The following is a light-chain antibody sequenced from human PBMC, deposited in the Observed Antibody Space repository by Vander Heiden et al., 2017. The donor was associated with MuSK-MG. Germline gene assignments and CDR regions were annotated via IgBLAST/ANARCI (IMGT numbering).Light chain of an antibody. CDR1: QDISSY. J-gene: IGKJ1*01. Sequence: DIQLTQSPSFLSASVGDRVTITCRASQDISSYLAWYQQKPGKAPKVLIYAASPLQSGVPSRFSGSGSGTEFTLTISSLQPEDFATYYCQQLNSYPKTFGQGTKVEIK. CDR3: QQLNSYPKT. V-gene: IGKV1-9*01. CDR2: AAS.